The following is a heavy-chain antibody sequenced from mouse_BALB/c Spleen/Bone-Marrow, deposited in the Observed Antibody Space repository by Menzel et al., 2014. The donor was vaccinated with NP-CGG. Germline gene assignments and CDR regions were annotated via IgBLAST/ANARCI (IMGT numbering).Heavy chain of an antibody. D-gene: IGHD4-1*01. J-gene: IGHJ4*01. Sequence: QVQLKQSGADLVRPGTSVKVSCKASGYAFTNYLIEWVKQRPGQGPEWIGVINPGSGGTNYNEKFKGKATLTADKSSSTAFIQLSRLASDGPAAYFRAKLLTGTGGMDYWGQGTSGTVSS. CDR3: AKLLTGTGGMDY. CDR1: GYAFTNYL. CDR2: INPGSGGT. V-gene: IGHV1-54*01.